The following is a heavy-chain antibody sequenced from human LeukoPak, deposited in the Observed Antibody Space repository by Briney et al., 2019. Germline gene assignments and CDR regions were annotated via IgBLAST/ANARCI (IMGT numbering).Heavy chain of an antibody. V-gene: IGHV3-66*02. CDR1: GFTVSSNY. Sequence: PGGSLRLSCVASGFTVSSNYMTWVRQAPGKGLEWASVIYSGGSTYYADSVKGRFTISRDNSKNTLYLQMNSLRAEDTAVYYCARDRSGSYDYWGQGTLVTVSS. J-gene: IGHJ4*02. D-gene: IGHD1-26*01. CDR2: IYSGGST. CDR3: ARDRSGSYDY.